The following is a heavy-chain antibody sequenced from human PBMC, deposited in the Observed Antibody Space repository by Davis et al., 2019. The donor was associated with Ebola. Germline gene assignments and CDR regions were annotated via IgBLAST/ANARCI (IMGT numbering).Heavy chain of an antibody. CDR2: INHDGSEK. D-gene: IGHD2-15*01. CDR3: AKSAVVSEFYYYYYGMDV. CDR1: GFTFSSYW. Sequence: GGSLRLSCAVSGFTFSSYWMSWVRQAPGKGLEWVANINHDGSEKYYLDSVKGRFTISRDNSKNTLYLQMNSLRAEDTAVYYCAKSAVVSEFYYYYYGMDVWGQGTTVTVSS. J-gene: IGHJ6*02. V-gene: IGHV3-7*03.